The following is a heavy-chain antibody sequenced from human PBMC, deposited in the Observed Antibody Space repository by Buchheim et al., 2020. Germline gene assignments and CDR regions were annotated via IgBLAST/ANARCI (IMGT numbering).Heavy chain of an antibody. J-gene: IGHJ3*02. CDR1: GGSFSGYY. D-gene: IGHD5-12*01. V-gene: IGHV4-34*01. Sequence: QVQLQQWGAGLLKPSETLSLTCAVYGGSFSGYYWSWIRQPQGKGLEWIGEINHSGRTNYNPSLKSRVTISVDTSKNQFSLKLSSMTAADTAMYWCARATFNSGYASDAFDIWGQGT. CDR2: INHSGRT. CDR3: ARATFNSGYASDAFDI.